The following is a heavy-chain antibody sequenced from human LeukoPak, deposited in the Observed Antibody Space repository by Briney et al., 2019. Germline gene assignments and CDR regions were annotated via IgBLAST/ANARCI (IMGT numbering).Heavy chain of an antibody. Sequence: GGSLRLSCVASGFSVSDYCMSWFRQVPGKGLEWVSSVSGGGTTTYYADSVKGRFTISRDNSKNTLYLQMNSLRVEDAALYYCAKRTVTTSGDDYWGQGTLVTVSS. J-gene: IGHJ4*02. D-gene: IGHD4-17*01. V-gene: IGHV3-23*01. CDR3: AKRTVTTSGDDY. CDR2: VSGGGTTT. CDR1: GFSVSDYC.